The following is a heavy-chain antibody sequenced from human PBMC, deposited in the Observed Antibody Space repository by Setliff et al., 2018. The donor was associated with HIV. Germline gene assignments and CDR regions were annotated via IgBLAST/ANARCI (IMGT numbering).Heavy chain of an antibody. V-gene: IGHV3-30*04. CDR3: VRDGKIGARLDY. Sequence: GESLKISCEASGFTFSASPIHWVRQAPGKGLEWAAVISYDGRNKFYIDSVKGRFTLSRDNSKNTVYLQMNSLRPEDTGVYYCVRDGKIGARLDYWGPGTQVTVS. J-gene: IGHJ4*02. D-gene: IGHD6-6*01. CDR2: ISYDGRNK. CDR1: GFTFSASP.